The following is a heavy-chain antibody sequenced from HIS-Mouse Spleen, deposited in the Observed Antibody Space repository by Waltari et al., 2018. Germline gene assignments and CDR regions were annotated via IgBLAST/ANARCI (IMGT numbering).Heavy chain of an antibody. CDR3: AREIPYSSSWYDWYFDL. J-gene: IGHJ2*01. D-gene: IGHD6-13*01. V-gene: IGHV4-39*07. CDR1: GGSISSSSYY. CDR2: IYFSGAT. Sequence: QLQLQESGPGLVKPSETLSLTCTVSGGSISSSSYYWGWIRQPPGKGLAWICRIYFSGATSSNPALESRVTIAVDTAKNQFSLKLSSVTAADTAVYYCAREIPYSSSWYDWYFDLWGRGTLVTVSS.